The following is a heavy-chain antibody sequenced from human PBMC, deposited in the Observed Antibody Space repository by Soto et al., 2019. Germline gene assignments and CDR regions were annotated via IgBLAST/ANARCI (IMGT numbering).Heavy chain of an antibody. CDR2: IYYSGST. CDR3: ATSNWFDP. CDR1: GGSISSRGYY. Sequence: QLQLQESGPGLVKPSETLSLTCTVSGGSISSRGYYWGWIRQPPGKGLEWIGTIYYSGSTYYNPSPKSRVTTSGATSKNQVSLKLNSVTAADTAVYYCATSNWFDPWGQGTLVTVSS. J-gene: IGHJ5*02. V-gene: IGHV4-39*01.